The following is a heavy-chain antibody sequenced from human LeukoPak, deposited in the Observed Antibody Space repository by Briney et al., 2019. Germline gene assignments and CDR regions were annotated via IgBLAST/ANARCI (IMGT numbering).Heavy chain of an antibody. J-gene: IGHJ4*02. Sequence: GASVKVSCKASGYTFTGYYMHWVRQAPGQWLEWMGWINPNSGGTNYAQKFQGRVTMTMVTSISTAYMELSRLRSDDTAVYYCARAASGSYYAPFDYWGQGTLVTVSS. CDR2: INPNSGGT. CDR3: ARAASGSYYAPFDY. D-gene: IGHD1-26*01. CDR1: GYTFTGYY. V-gene: IGHV1-2*02.